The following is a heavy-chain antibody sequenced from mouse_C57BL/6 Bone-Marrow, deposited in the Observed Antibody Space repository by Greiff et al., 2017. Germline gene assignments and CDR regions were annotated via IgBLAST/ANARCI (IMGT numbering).Heavy chain of an antibody. V-gene: IGHV7-3*01. Sequence: EVKLQESGGGLVQPGGSLSLSCAASGFTFTDYYMSWVRQPPGKALEWLGFIRNKANGYTTEYSASVKGRFTISRDNSQSILYLQMNALRAEDSATYYCARNKGNSGFYSYYFDYWGQGTTLTVSS. J-gene: IGHJ2*01. D-gene: IGHD2-1*01. CDR3: ARNKGNSGFYSYYFDY. CDR1: GFTFTDYY. CDR2: IRNKANGYTT.